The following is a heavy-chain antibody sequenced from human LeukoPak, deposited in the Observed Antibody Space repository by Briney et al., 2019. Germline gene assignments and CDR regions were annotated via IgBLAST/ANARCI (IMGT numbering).Heavy chain of an antibody. Sequence: ASVKVSCKASGYTFTGYYMHWVRQAPGQGLEWMGRINPNSGDTNYAQKFQGRVTMTRDTSISTAYMELSRLRSDDTAVYYCARLYGSSGWYFTEYYYYGMDVWGQGTTVTVSS. CDR3: ARLYGSSGWYFTEYYYYGMDV. D-gene: IGHD6-19*01. CDR2: INPNSGDT. J-gene: IGHJ6*02. V-gene: IGHV1-2*06. CDR1: GYTFTGYY.